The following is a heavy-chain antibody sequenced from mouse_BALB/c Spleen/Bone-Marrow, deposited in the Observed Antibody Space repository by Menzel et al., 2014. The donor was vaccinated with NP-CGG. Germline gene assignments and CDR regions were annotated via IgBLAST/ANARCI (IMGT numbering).Heavy chain of an antibody. V-gene: IGHV1-7*01. CDR1: GYTFTSYW. D-gene: IGHD4-1*01. Sequence: VQLQQSGAELAKPGASVKMSCKASGYTFTSYWMHWVKQRPGQGLEWIGYINPSTGYTEYNQKFKDKATLTADKSSSTAYMQLSSLISEDSAVYYCARDWDYWYFDVWGAGTTVTVSS. CDR2: INPSTGYT. CDR3: ARDWDYWYFDV. J-gene: IGHJ1*01.